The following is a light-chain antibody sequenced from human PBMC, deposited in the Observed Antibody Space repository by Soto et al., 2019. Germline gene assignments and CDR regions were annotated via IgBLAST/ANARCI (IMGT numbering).Light chain of an antibody. CDR3: QQLNSFPSA. Sequence: IQLTQSPSSLSASVGDRVTITCRASQGISSFLAWYQQKPGRAPKLLIYGASTLQSGVPSSFSGSGSGTDVTRPISSLQPEDFATDYGQQLNSFPSAVGRGPKVEIQ. CDR2: GAS. CDR1: QGISSF. V-gene: IGKV1-9*01. J-gene: IGKJ3*01.